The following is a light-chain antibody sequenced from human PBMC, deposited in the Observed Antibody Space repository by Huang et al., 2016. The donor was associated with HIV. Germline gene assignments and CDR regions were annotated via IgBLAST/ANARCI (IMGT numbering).Light chain of an antibody. J-gene: IGKJ1*01. Sequence: AIRITQSPSSLSASTGDRVTITCRASQGISSYLAWYQQKPGKAPKLLISAASTLQSGVPSRFSGSGSGTDFTLTISCLQSEDFATYYCQQYYSYPWTFGQGTKVEIK. CDR1: QGISSY. CDR3: QQYYSYPWT. CDR2: AAS. V-gene: IGKV1-8*01.